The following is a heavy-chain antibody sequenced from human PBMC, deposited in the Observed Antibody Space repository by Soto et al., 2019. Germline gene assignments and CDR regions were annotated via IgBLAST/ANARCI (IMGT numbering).Heavy chain of an antibody. D-gene: IGHD3-3*01. CDR2: INHTGGT. V-gene: IGHV4-34*01. J-gene: IGHJ5*02. CDR1: GGSVNGHY. CDR3: ATRITVFGLLIPPFDP. Sequence: SETLSLTYAVYGGSVNGHYSNLIRQPPGKGLEWIGEINHTGGTHYNPSLKSRVTMSVDTSKHQLSLRLSSVTAAGTAIYYCATRITVFGLLIPPFDPWGQGTQVTVSS.